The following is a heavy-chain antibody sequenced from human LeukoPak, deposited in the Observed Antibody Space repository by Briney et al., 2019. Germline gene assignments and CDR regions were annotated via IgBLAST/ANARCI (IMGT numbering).Heavy chain of an antibody. D-gene: IGHD3-10*01. CDR2: INSDGGTT. V-gene: IGHV3-74*01. CDR1: GFTFSTYV. J-gene: IGHJ4*02. Sequence: GGSLRLSCAASGFTFSTYVIYWVRQAPGKGLVWVSGINSDGGTTTYADSVKGRFTISRDNAKNTLYLQMNNLRAEDTAIYYCATDYYVSGSYYRLFYWGQGTLATVSS. CDR3: ATDYYVSGSYYRLFY.